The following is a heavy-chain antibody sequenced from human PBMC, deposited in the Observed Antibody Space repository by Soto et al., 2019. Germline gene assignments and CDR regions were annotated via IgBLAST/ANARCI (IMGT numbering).Heavy chain of an antibody. D-gene: IGHD6-25*01. Sequence: EVQLLESGGGLVQPGGSLRLSCAASGFSFSTFAMSWVRQAPGRGLEWVSFMTGSGATIYYADSVNGRFTISRDNSKNTVFLQMNSLRGEDTAVYYCVKLILVAAGPLAFDYWGQGALVTVSS. CDR3: VKLILVAAGPLAFDY. CDR2: MTGSGATI. V-gene: IGHV3-23*01. CDR1: GFSFSTFA. J-gene: IGHJ4*02.